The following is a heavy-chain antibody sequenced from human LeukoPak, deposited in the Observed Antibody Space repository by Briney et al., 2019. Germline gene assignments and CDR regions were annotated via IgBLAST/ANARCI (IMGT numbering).Heavy chain of an antibody. CDR2: MYYSKNR. CDR1: GGSISSSSAY. D-gene: IGHD5-18*01. CDR3: VSPRGFSYDYFDY. J-gene: IGHJ4*02. Sequence: SETLSLTCTVSGGSISSSSAYWGCIRQPPGEGREWLGSMYYSKNRYYHPSLKSRVTISADTSKNQFSLTLGSVGATDAAEYYGVSPRGFSYDYFDYWGQGTLVTVSS. V-gene: IGHV4-39*01.